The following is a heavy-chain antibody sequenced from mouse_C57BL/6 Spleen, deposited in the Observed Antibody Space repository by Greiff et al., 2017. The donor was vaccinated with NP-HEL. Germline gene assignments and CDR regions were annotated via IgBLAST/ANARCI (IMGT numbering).Heavy chain of an antibody. Sequence: DVMLVESGEGLVKPGGSLKLSCAASGFTFSSYAMSWVRQTPEKRLEWVAYISSGGDYIYYADTVKGRFTISRDNARNTLYLQMSSLKSEDTAMYYCTREEVYDGYYVFDYWGQGTTLTVSS. CDR2: ISSGGDYI. CDR1: GFTFSSYA. V-gene: IGHV5-9-1*02. D-gene: IGHD2-3*01. CDR3: TREEVYDGYYVFDY. J-gene: IGHJ2*01.